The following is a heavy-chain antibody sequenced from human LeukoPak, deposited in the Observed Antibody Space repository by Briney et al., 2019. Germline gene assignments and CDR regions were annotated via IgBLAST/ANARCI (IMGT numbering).Heavy chain of an antibody. D-gene: IGHD5-12*01. V-gene: IGHV3-72*01. CDR2: ASNKANSYTT. CDR3: ARAHPAYEDAFDI. CDR1: GFTFSDHY. J-gene: IGHJ3*02. Sequence: GGSLRLSCVASGFTFSDHYMDWVRQAPGKGLEWVGRASNKANSYTTAYAASMKGRFAISRDDSKNSLYLQMNSLDIEDTAVYYCARAHPAYEDAFDIWGQGTMVTVSS.